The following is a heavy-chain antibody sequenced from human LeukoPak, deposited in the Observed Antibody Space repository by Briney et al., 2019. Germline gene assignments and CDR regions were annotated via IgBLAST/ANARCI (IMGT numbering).Heavy chain of an antibody. J-gene: IGHJ5*02. CDR2: VYYSRST. D-gene: IGHD2-15*01. CDR1: GDSISNSGYY. V-gene: IGHV4-39*07. Sequence: SETLSLTCTVSGDSISNSGYYWGWIRQSPGKGLEWIGSVYYSRSTYYNPSLKSRVTISVDRSKNQFSLKLSSVTAADTAVYYCARVRRSCSGGSCHHWFDPWGQGTLVTVSS. CDR3: ARVRRSCSGGSCHHWFDP.